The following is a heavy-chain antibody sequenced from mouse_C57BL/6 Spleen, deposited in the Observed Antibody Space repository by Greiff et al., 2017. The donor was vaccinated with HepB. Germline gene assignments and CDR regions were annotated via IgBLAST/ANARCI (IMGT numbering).Heavy chain of an antibody. J-gene: IGHJ1*03. V-gene: IGHV1-64*01. CDR1: GYTFTSYW. CDR3: ARREGSYWYFDV. Sequence: VQLQQSGAELVKPGASVKLSCKASGYTFTSYWMHWVKQRPGQGLEWIGMIHPNSGSTNYNEKFKSKATLTVDKSSSTAYMQLSSLTSEDSAVYYCARREGSYWYFDVWGTGTTVTVSS. CDR2: IHPNSGST.